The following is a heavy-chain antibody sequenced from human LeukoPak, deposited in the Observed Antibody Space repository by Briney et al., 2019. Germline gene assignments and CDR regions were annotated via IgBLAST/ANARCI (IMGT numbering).Heavy chain of an antibody. CDR2: IYYSGST. CDR1: GGSISSYY. J-gene: IGHJ5*02. V-gene: IGHV4-59*01. D-gene: IGHD2-15*01. Sequence: SETLSLTCTVSGGSISSYYWSWIRQPPGKGLEWIGYIYYSGSTNYNPSLKSRVTISVDTSKNQFSLKLSSVTAADTAVYYCARDLGYCSGGICYNWFDPWGQVTLVTVSS. CDR3: ARDLGYCSGGICYNWFDP.